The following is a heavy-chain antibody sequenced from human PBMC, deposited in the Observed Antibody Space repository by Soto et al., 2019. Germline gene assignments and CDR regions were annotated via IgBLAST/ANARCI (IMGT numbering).Heavy chain of an antibody. CDR2: IRSKANSYAT. CDR3: TRDSPFDY. J-gene: IGHJ4*02. CDR1: GFTFSGSA. Sequence: EVQLVESGGGLVQPGGSLKLSCAASGFTFSGSAMHWVRQASGKGLEWVGRIRSKANSYATAYAASVKGRFTISRDDSKKTEYLQMNSLKTEETAVYYCTRDSPFDYWGQGTLVTVSS. D-gene: IGHD3-22*01. V-gene: IGHV3-73*01.